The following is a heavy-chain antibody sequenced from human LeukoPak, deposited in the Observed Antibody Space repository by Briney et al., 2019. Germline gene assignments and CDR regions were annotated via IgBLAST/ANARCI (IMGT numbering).Heavy chain of an antibody. CDR1: GGSISSYY. D-gene: IGHD6-13*01. V-gene: IGHV4-59*08. J-gene: IGHJ5*02. CDR2: IYYSGST. Sequence: PSETLSLTCTVSGGSISSYYWSWIRQPPGKGLEWIGYIYYSGSTNYNPSLKSRVTISVDTSKNQFSLKLSSVTAADTAVYYCGRHEAYSSSWYSNWFDPWGQGTLVTVSS. CDR3: GRHEAYSSSWYSNWFDP.